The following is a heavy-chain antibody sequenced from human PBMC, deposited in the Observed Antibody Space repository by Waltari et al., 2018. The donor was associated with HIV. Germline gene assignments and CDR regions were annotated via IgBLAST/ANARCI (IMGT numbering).Heavy chain of an antibody. CDR1: GGSTSSGSYY. J-gene: IGHJ5*02. Sequence: QVQLQESGPGLVKHSQTLSLTCTVAGGSTSSGSYYWSWIRQPAGNGPEWIGRIYPSGSTNYNPSLKSRVTISVDTSKNQFSVKLSSGTAADTAVYYCARDHPTTVPLKVIGGNWFDPWGQGTLVTVSS. D-gene: IGHD4-17*01. CDR2: IYPSGST. CDR3: ARDHPTTVPLKVIGGNWFDP. V-gene: IGHV4-61*02.